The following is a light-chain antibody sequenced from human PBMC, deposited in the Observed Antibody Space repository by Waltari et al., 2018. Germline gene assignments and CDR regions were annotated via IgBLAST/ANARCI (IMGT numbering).Light chain of an antibody. Sequence: DIVMTQSPDSLAVSLGERATINCKSSQSVLYSSNNKNYLAWYQHKPGQPPQLLIYWASTRESGVPDRFSGSGSGTDFTLTISSLQAEDVAVYYCQQYYSTPITFGQGTRLEIK. CDR3: QQYYSTPIT. CDR2: WAS. CDR1: QSVLYSSNNKNY. J-gene: IGKJ5*01. V-gene: IGKV4-1*01.